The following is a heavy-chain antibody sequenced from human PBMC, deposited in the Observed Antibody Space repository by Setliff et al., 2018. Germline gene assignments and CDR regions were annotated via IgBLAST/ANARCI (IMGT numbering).Heavy chain of an antibody. D-gene: IGHD1-26*01. J-gene: IGHJ4*02. CDR3: AKWERGTTSDYFDY. CDR2: ISGSGAST. V-gene: IGHV3-23*01. Sequence: GGSLRLSCAASGDSGFSFSSYAMSWVRQAPGKGLEWVSGISGSGASTNFADSVKGRFTISRDNSKNTLYLQMNSLRAKDTAVYYCAKWERGTTSDYFDYWGQGTLVTVSS. CDR1: GDSGFSFSSYA.